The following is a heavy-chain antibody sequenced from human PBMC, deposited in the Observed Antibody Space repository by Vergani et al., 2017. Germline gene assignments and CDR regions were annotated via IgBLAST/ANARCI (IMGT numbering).Heavy chain of an antibody. V-gene: IGHV3-23*04. CDR2: ISGSGGST. Sequence: EVQLVESGGGLVKRGGSLRLSCAASGFTFSSYGMSWVRQAPGKGLEWVSAISGSGGSTYYADSVKGRFTISRDNSKNTLYLQMNSLRAEDTAVYYCAKESHDFWSGYYVEWFDPWGQGTLVTVSS. CDR3: AKESHDFWSGYYVEWFDP. CDR1: GFTFSSYG. D-gene: IGHD3-3*01. J-gene: IGHJ5*02.